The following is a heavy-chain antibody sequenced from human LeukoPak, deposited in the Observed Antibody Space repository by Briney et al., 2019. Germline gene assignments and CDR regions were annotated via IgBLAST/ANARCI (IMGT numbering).Heavy chain of an antibody. V-gene: IGHV3-20*04. CDR3: ARETKTYYYDSSGYSLFET. D-gene: IGHD3-22*01. J-gene: IGHJ3*02. CDR1: GFTFDDYG. CDR2: INWNGGST. Sequence: GGSLRLSCAASGFTFDDYGMSWVRQAPGKGLEWVSGINWNGGSTGYADSVKGRFTISRDNAKNSLYLQMNSLRAEDTAVYYCARETKTYYYDSSGYSLFETWGQGTMVTVSS.